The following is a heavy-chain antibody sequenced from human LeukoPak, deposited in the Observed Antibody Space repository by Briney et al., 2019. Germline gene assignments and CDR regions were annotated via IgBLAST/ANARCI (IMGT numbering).Heavy chain of an antibody. CDR2: IYYSGST. Sequence: PSQTLSLTCTVSGGSISSGGYYWSWIRQHPGKGLEWIGYIYYSGSTYYNPSLKSRVTISVDTSKNQFSLKLSSVTAADTAVYYCARGEMATIRPFDYWGQGTLVTVSS. CDR1: GGSISSGGYY. V-gene: IGHV4-31*03. J-gene: IGHJ4*02. D-gene: IGHD5-24*01. CDR3: ARGEMATIRPFDY.